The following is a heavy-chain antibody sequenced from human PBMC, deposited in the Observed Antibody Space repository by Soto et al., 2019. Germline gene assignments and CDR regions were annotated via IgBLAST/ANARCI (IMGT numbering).Heavy chain of an antibody. V-gene: IGHV4-39*01. CDR2: IYYSGST. Sequence: KPSETLSLTCTVSGGSISSSSYYWGWIRQPPGKGLEWIGSIYYSGSTYYNPSLKSRVTISVDTSKNQFSLKLSSVTAADTAVYYCARHGSRGRQQLVGGRDYYYYGMDVWGQGTTVTVSS. CDR3: ARHGSRGRQQLVGGRDYYYYGMDV. CDR1: GGSISSSSYY. D-gene: IGHD6-13*01. J-gene: IGHJ6*02.